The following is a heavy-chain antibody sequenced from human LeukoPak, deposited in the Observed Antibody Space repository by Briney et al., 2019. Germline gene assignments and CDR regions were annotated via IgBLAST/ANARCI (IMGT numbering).Heavy chain of an antibody. V-gene: IGHV1-8*01. CDR1: GYTFTSYD. J-gene: IGHJ4*02. CDR2: MNPNSGNT. CDR3: ARARKVQLLWFGELFDY. D-gene: IGHD3-10*01. Sequence: ASVKVSCKASGYTFTSYDINWVRQATGQGLEWMGWMNPNSGNTGYAQKFQGRVTMTRNMSTSTVYMELSRLRSDDTAVYYCARARKVQLLWFGELFDYWGQGTLVTVSS.